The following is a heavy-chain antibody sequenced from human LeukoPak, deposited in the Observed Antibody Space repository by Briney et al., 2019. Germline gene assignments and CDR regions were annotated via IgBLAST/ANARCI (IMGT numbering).Heavy chain of an antibody. CDR3: AKVRGGSYGYYYYGMDV. CDR1: GFTFSSYG. J-gene: IGHJ6*02. CDR2: ISYDGSNK. V-gene: IGHV3-30*18. D-gene: IGHD1-26*01. Sequence: PGRSLRLSCAASGFTFSSYGMHWVRQAPGKGLEWVAVISYDGSNKYYADSVKGRFTISRDNSKNTLYLQMNSLRAEDTAVYYCAKVRGGSYGYYYYGMDVWGQGTTVTVSS.